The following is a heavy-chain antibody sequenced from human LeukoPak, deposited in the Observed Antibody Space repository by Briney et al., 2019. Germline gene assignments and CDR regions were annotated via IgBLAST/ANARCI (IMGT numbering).Heavy chain of an antibody. D-gene: IGHD5-12*01. Sequence: AGSLSLSCAASGFTFDTYNFNWVRQAQGKGLERVSAISGSGGSTSYADSVKGRFTISRDNTTNTLYLQMHSLRAGDTAVYYCAKDMEWLPRSAIFLPGVSDYWGQGTLVTVSS. J-gene: IGHJ4*02. CDR1: GFTFDTYN. CDR2: ISGSGGST. CDR3: AKDMEWLPRSAIFLPGVSDY. V-gene: IGHV3-23*01.